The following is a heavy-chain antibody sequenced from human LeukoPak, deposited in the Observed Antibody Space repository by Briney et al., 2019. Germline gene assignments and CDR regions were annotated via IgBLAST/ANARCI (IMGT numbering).Heavy chain of an antibody. D-gene: IGHD6-6*01. CDR1: GGSISSNIHY. V-gene: IGHV4-39*01. J-gene: IGHJ4*02. Sequence: SETLSLTCTVSGGSISSNIHYWGWIRQPPGKGLEWIGSIYYSGSTYYNPSLNSRVTISVDTSKNQFSLKLSSMTAADTAVYYCARRGSSSSTLDYYFDYWGQGTLVTVSS. CDR2: IYYSGST. CDR3: ARRGSSSSTLDYYFDY.